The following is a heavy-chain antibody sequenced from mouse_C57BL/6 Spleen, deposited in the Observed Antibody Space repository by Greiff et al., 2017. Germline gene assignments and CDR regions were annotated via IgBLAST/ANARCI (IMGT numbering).Heavy chain of an antibody. CDR1: GYTFTSYW. CDR2: IHPNSGST. D-gene: IGHD1-1*01. J-gene: IGHJ3*01. CDR3: ARWGNYYGSTSWFAY. Sequence: QVQLQQPGAELVKPGASVTLSCKASGYTFTSYWMHWVKQRPGQGLEWIGMIHPNSGSTNYNEKFKSKATLTVDKSSSTAYMQLSSLTSEDSAVYYCARWGNYYGSTSWFAYWGQGTLVTVSA. V-gene: IGHV1-64*01.